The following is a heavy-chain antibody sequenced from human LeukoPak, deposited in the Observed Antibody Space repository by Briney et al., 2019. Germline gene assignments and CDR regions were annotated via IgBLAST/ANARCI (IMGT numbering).Heavy chain of an antibody. CDR3: VRSRYCSVGRCYSDY. CDR2: IKLDGSEK. V-gene: IGHV3-7*04. D-gene: IGHD2-15*01. Sequence: GGSLRLSCAASGFTFSNYWMNWVRQAPGKGLEWVANIKLDGSEKYYADSVKGRFTISRDNAKNSLYLQMNSLRAEDTAVYYCVRSRYCSVGRCYSDYWGQGTLVTVSS. J-gene: IGHJ4*02. CDR1: GFTFSNYW.